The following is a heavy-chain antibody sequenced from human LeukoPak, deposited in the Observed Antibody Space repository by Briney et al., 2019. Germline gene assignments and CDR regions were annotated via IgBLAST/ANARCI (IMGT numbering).Heavy chain of an antibody. D-gene: IGHD2-15*01. CDR2: INHSGST. J-gene: IGHJ4*02. Sequence: SETLSLTCAVYGGSFSGYYWSWIRQPPGKGLEWIGEINHSGSTNYNPSPKSRVTISVDTSKNQFSLKLSSVTAADTAVYYCARVPSYCSGGSCYSPVYRGQGTLVTVSS. CDR1: GGSFSGYY. V-gene: IGHV4-34*01. CDR3: ARVPSYCSGGSCYSPVY.